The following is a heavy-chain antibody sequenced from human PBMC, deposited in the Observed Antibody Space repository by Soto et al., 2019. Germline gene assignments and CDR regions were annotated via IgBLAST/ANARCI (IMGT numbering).Heavy chain of an antibody. CDR1: GFTFGDYY. V-gene: IGHV3-11*01. J-gene: IGHJ5*02. D-gene: IGHD6-13*01. CDR2: IGNRGTGI. CDR3: ATDLRAVGIASRFDP. Sequence: QVQLVEAGGCLVKPGGSLILSCAASGFTFGDYYMTWIRQAPGKGLEWDSFIGNRGTGIYYADSVKGRFTIFRANAKNSLYLQMNSLRAEDTAMYYCATDLRAVGIASRFDPWCQGTLVTVSS.